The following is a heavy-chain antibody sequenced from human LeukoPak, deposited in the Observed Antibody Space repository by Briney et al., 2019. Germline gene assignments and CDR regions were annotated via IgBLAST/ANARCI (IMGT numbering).Heavy chain of an antibody. V-gene: IGHV3-9*01. CDR2: ISWHSGTI. CDR3: ARRVRSSNWYFDL. CDR1: GFAFDEYG. Sequence: GGSLRLSCAASGFAFDEYGMHWVRQTPGKGLEWVSGISWHSGTIVYADSVQGRFIISRDNAKNSLYLQMNSLRLEDTAFYYCARRVRSSNWYFDLWGCGTLVTVSS. D-gene: IGHD3-3*01. J-gene: IGHJ2*01.